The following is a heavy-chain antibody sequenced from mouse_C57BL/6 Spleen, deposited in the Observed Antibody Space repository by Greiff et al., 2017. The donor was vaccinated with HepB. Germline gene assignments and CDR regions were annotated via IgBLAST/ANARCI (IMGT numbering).Heavy chain of an antibody. J-gene: IGHJ2*01. CDR1: GFNFTDYY. V-gene: IGHV14-2*01. CDR3: ARAGARTEDFDD. D-gene: IGHD3-1*01. Sequence: EVQLQQSGAELVKPGASVKLSCKASGFNFTDYYMHWVKQRTEQGLEWIGRIDPEDGETNYAQKFQGKATITTDTSSNTAYLQLSSLTAEDTAVYYCARAGARTEDFDDWGQGTTLTVSS. CDR2: IDPEDGET.